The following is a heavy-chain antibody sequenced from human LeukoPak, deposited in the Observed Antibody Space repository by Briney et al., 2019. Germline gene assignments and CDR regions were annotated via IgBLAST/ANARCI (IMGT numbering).Heavy chain of an antibody. Sequence: SQTLSLTCTVSGGSISSGGYYWSWIRQHPGKGLEWIGYIYYSGSTYYNPSLKSRVTISVDTSKNHFSLKLSSVTAPDTAVYYCASDPSQQLVPGGWFDPWGQGTLVTVSS. CDR2: IYYSGST. CDR1: GGSISSGGYY. CDR3: ASDPSQQLVPGGWFDP. V-gene: IGHV4-31*03. D-gene: IGHD6-13*01. J-gene: IGHJ5*02.